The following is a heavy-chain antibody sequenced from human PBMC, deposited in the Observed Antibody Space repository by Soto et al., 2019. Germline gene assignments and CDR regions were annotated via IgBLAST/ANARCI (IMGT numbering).Heavy chain of an antibody. V-gene: IGHV4-39*01. Sequence: QLQLQESGPGLVKPSETLSLTCTVSGGSISSSTKYWDWIRQPPGKGLEWIGSVYYSGSTYYNPSLKNRVTISVDTSKNQFSLKLTSVTAADTAVYYCASEYSGYDFPYYYYYMDVWGKGTTVTVSS. D-gene: IGHD5-12*01. CDR1: GGSISSSTKY. CDR3: ASEYSGYDFPYYYYYMDV. J-gene: IGHJ6*03. CDR2: VYYSGST.